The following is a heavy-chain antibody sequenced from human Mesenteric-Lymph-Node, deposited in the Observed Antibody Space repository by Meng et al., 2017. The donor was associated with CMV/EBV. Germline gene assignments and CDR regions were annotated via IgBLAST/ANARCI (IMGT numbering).Heavy chain of an antibody. CDR3: ARHDCDSRGYYCDY. J-gene: IGHJ4*02. V-gene: IGHV5-51*01. CDR1: GYSFTSYW. CDR2: VYPGDSDT. D-gene: IGHD3-22*01. Sequence: KVSCKTSGYSFTSYWIGWVRQMPGKGLEWMGIVYPGDSDTRYSPSFQGQVTISADKSIDTAYLQWSSLKASDTAMYYCARHDCDSRGYYCDYWGQGTLVTVSS.